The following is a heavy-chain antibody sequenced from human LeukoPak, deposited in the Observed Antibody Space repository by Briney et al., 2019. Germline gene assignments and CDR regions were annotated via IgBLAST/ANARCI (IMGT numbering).Heavy chain of an antibody. CDR2: IYSTGST. CDR1: GGSVRSYL. CDR3: ARQGYTVSYYFLDY. V-gene: IGHV4-4*07. Sequence: PSETLSLTCDVSGGSVRSYLWGWVRQPAGKGLEWLGRIYSTGSTRFNPSLKSRLTLSIDTSTNQFSLKLTSVTAADTAVYFCARQGYTVSYYFLDYWSQGTLVTVSS. J-gene: IGHJ4*02. D-gene: IGHD1-26*01.